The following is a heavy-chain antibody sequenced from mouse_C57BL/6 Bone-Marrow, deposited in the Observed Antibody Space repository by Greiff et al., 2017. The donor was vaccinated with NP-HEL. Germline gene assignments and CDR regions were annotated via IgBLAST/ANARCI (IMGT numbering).Heavy chain of an antibody. V-gene: IGHV1-20*01. D-gene: IGHD1-1*01. J-gene: IGHJ4*01. CDR1: GYSFTGYF. Sequence: DVKLQESGPELVKPGDSVKISCKASGYSFTGYFMNWVMQSHGKSLEWIGRINPYNGDTFYNQKFKGKATLTVDKSSSTAHMELRSLTSEDSAVYYCAITTAMDYWGQGTSVTVSS. CDR3: AITTAMDY. CDR2: INPYNGDT.